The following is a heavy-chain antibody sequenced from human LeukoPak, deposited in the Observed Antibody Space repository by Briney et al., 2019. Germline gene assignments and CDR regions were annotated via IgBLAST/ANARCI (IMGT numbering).Heavy chain of an antibody. CDR2: INHSGTT. V-gene: IGHV4-34*01. CDR3: ARRTGRAGRFEY. Sequence: PSETLSLTCAVYGGSLSGYYWTWTRQSPGKGLEWIGEINHSGTTNYNPSLESRVTMSVDTSKSQFSLKLSSVTAADTAVYFCARRTGRAGRFEYWAQGTPVTVSS. D-gene: IGHD1-14*01. CDR1: GGSLSGYY. J-gene: IGHJ4*02.